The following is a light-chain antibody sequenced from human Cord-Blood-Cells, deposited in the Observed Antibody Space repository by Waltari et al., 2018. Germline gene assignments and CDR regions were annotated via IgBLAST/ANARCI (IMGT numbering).Light chain of an antibody. CDR3: QQYYSYPWT. Sequence: IRITKSPSSLSASTRDRLTTTCRASQAISSYLAWYQQKPGKAPKLLIYAASTLQSGVPSRFSGSGSGTDFTLTISCLQSEDFATYYCQQYYSYPWTFGQGTKVEIK. CDR2: AAS. CDR1: QAISSY. J-gene: IGKJ1*01. V-gene: IGKV1-8*01.